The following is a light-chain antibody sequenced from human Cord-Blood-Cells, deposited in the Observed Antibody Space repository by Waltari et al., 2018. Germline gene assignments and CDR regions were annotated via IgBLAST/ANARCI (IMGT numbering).Light chain of an antibody. CDR1: TIDVGGINY. J-gene: IGLJ1*01. Sequence: QSALPQPPSASGSPGQSVTISCPGTTIDVGGINYFPCYQQHPGKAPKLMIYEVSKRPSGVPDRFSGSKSGNTASLTVSGLQAEDEADYYCSSYAGSNNLGVFGTGTKVTVL. V-gene: IGLV2-8*01. CDR2: EVS. CDR3: SSYAGSNNLGV.